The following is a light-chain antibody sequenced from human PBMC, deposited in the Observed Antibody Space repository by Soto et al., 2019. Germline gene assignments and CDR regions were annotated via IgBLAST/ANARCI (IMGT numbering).Light chain of an antibody. V-gene: IGKV3-15*01. Sequence: EIVMTQCPATLSGPPGVRATLSCRASQRVSRNLDWHPQKPGQAPRRLIHGESARDTGNPARLSGSGSGTDFTLRISSLEPEDFAVYYCQQRSSWPFTFGPGTKVDIK. CDR3: QQRSSWPFT. CDR1: QRVSRN. CDR2: GES. J-gene: IGKJ3*01.